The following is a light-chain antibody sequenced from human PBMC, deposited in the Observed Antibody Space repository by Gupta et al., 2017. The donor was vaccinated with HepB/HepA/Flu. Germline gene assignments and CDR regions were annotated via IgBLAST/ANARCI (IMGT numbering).Light chain of an antibody. CDR2: GVS. CDR3: QQYTYWPPFT. V-gene: IGKV3-15*01. J-gene: IGKJ2*01. Sequence: EILMTQSPSTLSVSPGERATLSCRASQSISTNLAWYQQKPGQSPRLLMYGVSTRATGIPARFSGSGSGTKFTLTISSLQSEDFAIYHCQQYTYWPPFTFGQGTKLEIK. CDR1: QSISTN.